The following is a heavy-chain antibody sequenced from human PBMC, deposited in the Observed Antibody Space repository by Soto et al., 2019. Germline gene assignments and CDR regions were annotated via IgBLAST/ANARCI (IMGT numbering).Heavy chain of an antibody. D-gene: IGHD1-1*01. CDR2: INPNSGGT. CDR3: AREPATAKPEGVDF. J-gene: IGHJ4*02. V-gene: IGHV1-2*02. Sequence: ASVKVCCKASGYTFSDYYIHWVRQAPGQGLEWMGWINPNSGGTKYAPKFQGGVTMTRDTSITTAYMELSRLRSGDTAVYYCAREPATAKPEGVDFWGQGTLVPVPS. CDR1: GYTFSDYY.